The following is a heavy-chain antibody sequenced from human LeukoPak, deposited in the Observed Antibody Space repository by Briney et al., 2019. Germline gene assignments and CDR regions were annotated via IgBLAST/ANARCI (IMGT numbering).Heavy chain of an antibody. CDR2: INPNSGGT. CDR3: ARAQGTTGYYYYMDV. V-gene: IGHV1-2*02. Sequence: ASVKVSCKASGYTFTGYYMHWVRQAPGQGLEWMGWINPNSGGTNYAQKLQGRVTMTTDTSTSTAYMELRSLRSDDTAVYYCARAQGTTGYYYYMDVWGKGTTVTVSS. J-gene: IGHJ6*03. D-gene: IGHD1-1*01. CDR1: GYTFTGYY.